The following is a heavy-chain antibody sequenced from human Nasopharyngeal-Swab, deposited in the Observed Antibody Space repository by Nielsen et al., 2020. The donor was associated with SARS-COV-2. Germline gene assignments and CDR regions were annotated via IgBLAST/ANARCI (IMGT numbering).Heavy chain of an antibody. V-gene: IGHV3-23*01. J-gene: IGHJ6*02. CDR3: AKDMGNYYGSTRMDV. CDR1: GFTLSSYA. Sequence: GESLKISCAASGFTLSSYAVSWVRQGPGKGLEWVSVISGSAPDTNYADSVKGRFTISRDNAKNTLYLQMNSLRPEDTALYYCAKDMGNYYGSTRMDVWGQGTTVTVSS. CDR2: ISGSAPDT. D-gene: IGHD3-10*01.